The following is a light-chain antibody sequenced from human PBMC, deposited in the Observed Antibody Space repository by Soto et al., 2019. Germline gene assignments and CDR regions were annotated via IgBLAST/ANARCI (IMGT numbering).Light chain of an antibody. Sequence: QSALTQPPSASGSPGQSVTISCIGTSSDVGGYNYVSWYQQHPGKAPKLMIYEVSKQHSGVPDRFSGSKSGNTASLTVSGIQAEDDADYYCSSYAASNNLGVFGGGTKLTVL. V-gene: IGLV2-8*01. CDR2: EVS. CDR1: SSDVGGYNY. CDR3: SSYAASNNLGV. J-gene: IGLJ2*01.